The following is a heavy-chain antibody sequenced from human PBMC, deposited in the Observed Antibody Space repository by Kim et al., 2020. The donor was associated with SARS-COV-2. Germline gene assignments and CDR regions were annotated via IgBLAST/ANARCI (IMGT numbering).Heavy chain of an antibody. CDR2: ST. J-gene: IGHJ4*02. CDR3: ARNSDSGFDY. Sequence: STSYAKRLQGRVTMTRDTSTSTVYMEVSSLRSEDTGVYYCARNSDSGFDYWGQGTLVTVSS. V-gene: IGHV1-46*01. D-gene: IGHD3-10*01.